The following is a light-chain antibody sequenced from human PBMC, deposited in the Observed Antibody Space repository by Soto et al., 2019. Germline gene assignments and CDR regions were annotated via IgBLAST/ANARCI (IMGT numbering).Light chain of an antibody. V-gene: IGKV3-15*01. Sequence: EVVMTQSPATLSVSPGERATLSCRASQSVSSNLAWYRQKPGQAPRLLIYGASTRATGIPARFSGTGSGTEFTLTISSLQSEDFAVYYRQQYNNWPYTFGQGTKVDIK. CDR1: QSVSSN. CDR3: QQYNNWPYT. J-gene: IGKJ2*01. CDR2: GAS.